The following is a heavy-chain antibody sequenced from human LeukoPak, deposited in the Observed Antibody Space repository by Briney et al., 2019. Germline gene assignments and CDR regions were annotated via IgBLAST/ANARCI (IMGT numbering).Heavy chain of an antibody. Sequence: GGSLRLSCAASGFTFRTYEMNWVRQAPGKGLEWVSYISTGATIYYADSVKGRFTISRDNSKNTLYLQMNTLRAEDTAVYYCARDANYGGSPDAFDVWGRGTIVTVSS. D-gene: IGHD4-23*01. J-gene: IGHJ3*01. CDR2: ISTGATI. CDR1: GFTFRTYE. CDR3: ARDANYGGSPDAFDV. V-gene: IGHV3-48*03.